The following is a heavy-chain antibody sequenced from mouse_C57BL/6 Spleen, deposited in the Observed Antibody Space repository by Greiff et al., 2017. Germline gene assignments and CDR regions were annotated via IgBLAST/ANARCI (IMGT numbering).Heavy chain of an antibody. Sequence: QVTLKVSGPGILQSSQTLSLTCSFSGFSLSTSGMGVSWIRQPSGKGLEWLAHIYWDDDKRYNPSLKSRLTISKDTSRNQVFLTITMVDTADTATYYCARRGGTAQASGYAMDYWGQGTSVTVSS. CDR1: GFSLSTSGMG. J-gene: IGHJ4*01. CDR3: ARRGGTAQASGYAMDY. D-gene: IGHD3-2*02. V-gene: IGHV8-12*01. CDR2: IYWDDDK.